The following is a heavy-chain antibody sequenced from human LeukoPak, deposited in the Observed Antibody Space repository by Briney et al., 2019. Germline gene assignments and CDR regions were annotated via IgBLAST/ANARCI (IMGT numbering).Heavy chain of an antibody. Sequence: GGPLRPAWAAYGFTVAAYCFRWVRQAPGKGLGWVSGINWNDGSTDYADSVKGRFTISRDKAKNSLYLQMNSLRAEDTALYYCARVPETTQLFDYWGQGTLVTVSS. V-gene: IGHV3-20*04. CDR2: INWNDGST. CDR1: GFTVAAYC. CDR3: ARVPETTQLFDY. J-gene: IGHJ4*02. D-gene: IGHD1-14*01.